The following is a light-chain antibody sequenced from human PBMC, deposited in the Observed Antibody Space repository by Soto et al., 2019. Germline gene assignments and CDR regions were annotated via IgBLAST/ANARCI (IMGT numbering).Light chain of an antibody. Sequence: QSALTQPPSVSGSPGQSVTISCTGTSTDFVSYNRVSWYQQPPGTAPKLMIYEVSKRPSGVPDRFSGSKSGNTASLTISGLQAADEADYYCAAWDDSLNGWVFGGGTKVTVL. V-gene: IGLV2-18*01. CDR1: STDFVSYNR. J-gene: IGLJ3*02. CDR2: EVS. CDR3: AAWDDSLNGWV.